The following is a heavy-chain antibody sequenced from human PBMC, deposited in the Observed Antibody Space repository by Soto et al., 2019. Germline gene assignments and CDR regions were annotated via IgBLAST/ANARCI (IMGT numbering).Heavy chain of an antibody. CDR2: ISAYNGNT. V-gene: IGHV1-18*01. Sequence: ASVKVSCKASGYTFTSYGISWVRQAPGQGLEWMGWISAYNGNTNYVQKLQGRVTMTTDTSTSTAYMELRSLRSDDTAVYYCARRKSGSYLNDAFDIWGQGTMVTVSS. CDR3: ARRKSGSYLNDAFDI. CDR1: GYTFTSYG. D-gene: IGHD1-26*01. J-gene: IGHJ3*02.